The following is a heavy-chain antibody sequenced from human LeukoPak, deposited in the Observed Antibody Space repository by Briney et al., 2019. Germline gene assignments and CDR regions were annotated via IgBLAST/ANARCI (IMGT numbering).Heavy chain of an antibody. Sequence: GGSQRLLCGAAGYTFTIYDMSWVRQAPGKGLEWVSSISDSGTVTWYADSVMGRFSISRDNSKNTQHLQMNSLRVEDTTIFCWAKPGQFADWGQGSLVTVSS. CDR2: ISDSGTVT. CDR3: AKPGQFAD. J-gene: IGHJ4*02. CDR1: GYTFTIYD. V-gene: IGHV3-23*01.